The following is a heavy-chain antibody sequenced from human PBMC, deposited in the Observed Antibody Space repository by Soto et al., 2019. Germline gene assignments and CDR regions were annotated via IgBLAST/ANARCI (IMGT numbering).Heavy chain of an antibody. CDR3: TKGGYDLIYYFGMGV. D-gene: IGHD5-12*01. CDR1: GFTFHEYA. Sequence: EVQLIESGGGWVQPGTSLRVSCAASGFTFHEYAMHWVRQAPGKGLEWVSGISSDGDTIAYADSVQGRFTVFRDNAKNSLYLQMNSLRAKDTALYYCTKGGYDLIYYFGMGVWGQGTTVTVSS. V-gene: IGHV3-9*01. CDR2: ISSDGDTI. J-gene: IGHJ6*02.